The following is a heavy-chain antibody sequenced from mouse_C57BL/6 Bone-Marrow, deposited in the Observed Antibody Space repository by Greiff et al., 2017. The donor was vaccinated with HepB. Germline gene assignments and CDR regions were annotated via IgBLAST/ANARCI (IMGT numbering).Heavy chain of an antibody. D-gene: IGHD1-1*02. CDR1: GYTFTDYN. CDR2: INPNNGGT. Sequence: EVQLQESGPELVKPGASVKMSCKASGYTFTDYNMHWVKQSHGKSLEWIGYINPNNGGTSYNQKFKGKATLTVNKSSSTAYMELRSLTSEDSAVYYCAIGGHYAPSMDYWGQGTSVTVSS. CDR3: AIGGHYAPSMDY. V-gene: IGHV1-22*01. J-gene: IGHJ4*01.